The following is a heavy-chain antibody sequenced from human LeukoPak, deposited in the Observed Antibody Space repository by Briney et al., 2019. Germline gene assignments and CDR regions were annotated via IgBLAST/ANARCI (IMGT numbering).Heavy chain of an antibody. Sequence: GGSLRLSCQTSEFVFSNYGMHWVRQAPGKGLEWVAFVRYDESNKYYADSLKGRFTISRDNSRNTVYLQINSLRAEDTGVYSCAKDSNTGYVSVGPDYWGLGTLVTVSS. J-gene: IGHJ4*02. D-gene: IGHD5-12*01. V-gene: IGHV3-30*02. CDR1: EFVFSNYG. CDR3: AKDSNTGYVSVGPDY. CDR2: VRYDESNK.